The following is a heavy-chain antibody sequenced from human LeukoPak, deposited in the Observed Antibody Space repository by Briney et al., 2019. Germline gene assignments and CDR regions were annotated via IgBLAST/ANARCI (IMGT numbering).Heavy chain of an antibody. CDR1: GGSISNSY. CDR2: IYYTGTT. Sequence: ASETLSLTCTISGGSISNSYWSWIRQPPGKPLEWIGYIYYTGTTMYNPSLKSRATISLDTSKNQFSLKLTSVTAADTALFFCARGYDIDVWGQGTTVTVSS. CDR3: ARGYDIDV. V-gene: IGHV4-59*01. J-gene: IGHJ6*02.